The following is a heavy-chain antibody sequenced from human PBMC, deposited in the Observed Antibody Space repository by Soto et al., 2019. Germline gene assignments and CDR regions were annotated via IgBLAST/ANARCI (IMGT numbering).Heavy chain of an antibody. CDR2: ISSTTNYI. V-gene: IGHV3-21*06. CDR1: GFTSTRYS. Sequence: PGGSLRLSCAASGFTSTRYSMNWVRQAPGKGLEWVSSISSTTNYIYYGDSMKGRFTISRDNAKNSLYLEMNSLRAEDTAVYYCARESEDLTSNFDYWGRGTLVTVSS. J-gene: IGHJ4*02. CDR3: ARESEDLTSNFDY.